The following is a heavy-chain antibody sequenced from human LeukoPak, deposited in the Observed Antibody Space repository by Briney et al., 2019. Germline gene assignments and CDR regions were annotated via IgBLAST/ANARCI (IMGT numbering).Heavy chain of an antibody. Sequence: GGSLRLSCAASGFTVISTYMSWVRQAPGKGLEWVSVLYSGGTTYYADSVKGRFTISRDNSKNTLYLQMNSLRAEDTAVYYCARDSNYDYWGQGTLVTVSS. D-gene: IGHD6-13*01. J-gene: IGHJ4*02. CDR1: GFTVISTY. CDR3: ARDSNYDY. CDR2: LYSGGTT. V-gene: IGHV3-66*02.